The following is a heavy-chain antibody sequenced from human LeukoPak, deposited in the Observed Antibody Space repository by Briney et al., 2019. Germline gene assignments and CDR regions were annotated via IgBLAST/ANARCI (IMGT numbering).Heavy chain of an antibody. J-gene: IGHJ4*02. D-gene: IGHD6-25*01. CDR2: INSDGSTT. V-gene: IGHV3-74*01. CDR1: GFTFNTYW. Sequence: GGSLRLSCAASGFTFNTYWMHWVRQVPGKGLVWVSRINSDGSTTHYAASVKGRLTISRDNAKNTLYLQMNSLRAEDTAVYYCARATAAPSSYYFDHWGQGTLVTVSS. CDR3: ARATAAPSSYYFDH.